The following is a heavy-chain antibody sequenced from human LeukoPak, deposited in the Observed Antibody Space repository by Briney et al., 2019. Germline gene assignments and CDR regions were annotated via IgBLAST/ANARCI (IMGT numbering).Heavy chain of an antibody. CDR3: ARSIGGELRSYWYFDL. D-gene: IGHD4-17*01. Sequence: PGGSLGLSCAASGFTFSSYSMNWVRQAPGKGPEWVSSISSSSSYIYYADSVKGRFTISRDNAKNSLYLQMNSLRAEDTAVYYCARSIGGELRSYWYFDLWGRGTLVTVSS. V-gene: IGHV3-21*01. CDR2: ISSSSSYI. CDR1: GFTFSSYS. J-gene: IGHJ2*01.